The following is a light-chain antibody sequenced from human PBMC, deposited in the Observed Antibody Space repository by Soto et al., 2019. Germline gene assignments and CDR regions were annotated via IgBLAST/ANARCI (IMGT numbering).Light chain of an antibody. CDR3: SSYRSSSSYV. CDR2: DVN. CDR1: SSDIGGYKY. Sequence: QSVLTQPASVSGSPGQSITISCTGTSSDIGGYKYVSWYQQHPGKAPKLMIYDVNNRPSGVSNRFSGSKSGNTASLIISGLQAEDEADYYCSSYRSSSSYVFGTGTKVTVL. J-gene: IGLJ1*01. V-gene: IGLV2-14*01.